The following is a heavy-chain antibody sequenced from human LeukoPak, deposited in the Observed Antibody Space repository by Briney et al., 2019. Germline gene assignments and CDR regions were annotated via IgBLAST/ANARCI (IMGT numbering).Heavy chain of an antibody. J-gene: IGHJ6*03. CDR1: GGSNSSGSYY. V-gene: IGHV4-61*09. Sequence: SQTLSLTCAVSGGSNSSGSYYWSWIRQPAGKGLEWIGEINHSGSTNYNPSLKSRVTISVDTSKNQFSLKLSSVTAADTAVYYCARGPKPYSSSWYGYYYYYYMDVWGKGTTVTVSS. CDR2: INHSGST. CDR3: ARGPKPYSSSWYGYYYYYYMDV. D-gene: IGHD6-13*01.